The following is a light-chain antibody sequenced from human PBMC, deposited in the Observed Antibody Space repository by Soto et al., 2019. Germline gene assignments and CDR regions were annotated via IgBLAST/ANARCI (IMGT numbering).Light chain of an antibody. CDR2: DVY. CDR3: SSYTDTTLVV. CDR1: SSDIGAYNY. Sequence: QSVLTQPASVSGSPGQSIAISCTGTSSDIGAYNYVSWYQQHPGKAPKLLIYDVYNRPSGVSNRFSGSKSGNTASLTISGLQAVDEAHYYCSSYTDTTLVVFGGGTQLTVL. V-gene: IGLV2-14*03. J-gene: IGLJ7*01.